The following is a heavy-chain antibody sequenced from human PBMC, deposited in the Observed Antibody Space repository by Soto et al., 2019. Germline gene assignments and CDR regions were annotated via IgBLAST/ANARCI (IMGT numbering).Heavy chain of an antibody. CDR3: ARAVLPATAPFDY. CDR2: IYYSGST. CDR1: GGSIGNFY. D-gene: IGHD2-2*01. Sequence: SETLSLTYIVSGGSIGNFYWSWIRQPPGKGLEWIGYIYYSGSTNYNPSLQSRVTISVDTSKNQFSLKLSSVTAADTAVYYCARAVLPATAPFDYWGQGTLVTVSS. V-gene: IGHV4-59*01. J-gene: IGHJ4*02.